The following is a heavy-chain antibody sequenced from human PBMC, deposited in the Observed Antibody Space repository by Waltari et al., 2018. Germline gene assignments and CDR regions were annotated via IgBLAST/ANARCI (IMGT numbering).Heavy chain of an antibody. CDR2: MNPNSGNT. CDR3: ARIAYCGGDCYGSYWYFDL. Sequence: QVQLVQSGAEVNKPGASVKVSCKASGYTFTSSDINWVRQATGPGLEWMGWMNPNSGNTGYAQKFQGRVTITRNTSISTAYMELSSLRSEDTAVYYCARIAYCGGDCYGSYWYFDLWGRGTLVTVSS. J-gene: IGHJ2*01. D-gene: IGHD2-21*01. CDR1: GYTFTSSD. V-gene: IGHV1-8*03.